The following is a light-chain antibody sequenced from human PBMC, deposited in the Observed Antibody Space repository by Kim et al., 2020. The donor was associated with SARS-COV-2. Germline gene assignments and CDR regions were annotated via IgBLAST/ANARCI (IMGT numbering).Light chain of an antibody. J-gene: IGLJ2*01. V-gene: IGLV2-18*02. Sequence: GVPDLFSGSKSGNTASLTISGLQAEDEADYYCTSSVSSDTLVFGGGTQLTVL. CDR3: TSSVSSDTLV.